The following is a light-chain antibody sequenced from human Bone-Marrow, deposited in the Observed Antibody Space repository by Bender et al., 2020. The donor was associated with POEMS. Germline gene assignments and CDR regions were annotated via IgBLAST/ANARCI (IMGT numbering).Light chain of an antibody. J-gene: IGLJ2*01. Sequence: QSGLTQPASVSGSPGQSITVSCTGTSSDGGGYNYVSWYQQHPGKAPKLMIYEVSNRPSGVSNRFSASKSGNTASLTISGLQAEDEADYYCSSYRRSNTVIFGGGTKLTVL. CDR2: EVS. V-gene: IGLV2-14*01. CDR1: SSDGGGYNY. CDR3: SSYRRSNTVI.